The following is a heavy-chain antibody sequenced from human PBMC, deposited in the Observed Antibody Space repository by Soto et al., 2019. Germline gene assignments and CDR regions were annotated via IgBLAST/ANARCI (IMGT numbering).Heavy chain of an antibody. D-gene: IGHD7-27*01. CDR2: ISYDGSNK. Sequence: GGSLRLSCAASGFTFSSYAMHWVRQAPGKGLEWVAVISYDGSNKYYADSVKGRFTISRDNSKNTLYLQMNSLRAEDMAVYYCARAPSYLGGAFDIWGQGTMVTVSS. CDR3: ARAPSYLGGAFDI. V-gene: IGHV3-30*04. CDR1: GFTFSSYA. J-gene: IGHJ3*02.